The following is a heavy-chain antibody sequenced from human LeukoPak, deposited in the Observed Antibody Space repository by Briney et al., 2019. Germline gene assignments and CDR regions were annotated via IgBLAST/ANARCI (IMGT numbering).Heavy chain of an antibody. D-gene: IGHD3-10*01. J-gene: IGHJ4*02. V-gene: IGHV3-30*18. CDR3: AKDRGFSYASGSSELDY. CDR1: GFTFSGYG. CDR2: ISYDGSQK. Sequence: PGGSLRLSCAASGFTFSGYGMHWVRLAPGKGLEWVAVISYDGSQKYYADSVQGRFTISRDNSRNTVYLQMGSLRNEDTAIYYCAKDRGFSYASGSSELDYWGQGTLVTVSS.